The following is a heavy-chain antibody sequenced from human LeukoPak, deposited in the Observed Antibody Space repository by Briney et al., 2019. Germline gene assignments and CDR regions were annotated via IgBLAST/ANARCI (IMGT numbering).Heavy chain of an antibody. J-gene: IGHJ6*02. Sequence: ASVKVSCKASGYTFTGYYMHWVRQAPGQGLEWMGWINPHSGGTNYAPKFQGRVTMARDTSISTADMELSGLRSDDTAVYYCARNTVLGTDILTVWTAYYYGMDAWGQGPRSPSP. V-gene: IGHV1-2*02. CDR3: ARNTVLGTDILTVWTAYYYGMDA. CDR1: GYTFTGYY. D-gene: IGHD3-9*01. CDR2: INPHSGGT.